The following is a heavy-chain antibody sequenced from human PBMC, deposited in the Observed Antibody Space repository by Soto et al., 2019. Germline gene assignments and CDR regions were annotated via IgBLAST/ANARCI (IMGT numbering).Heavy chain of an antibody. V-gene: IGHV3-7*03. D-gene: IGHD4-4*01. CDR3: GGLGGHDYNY. CDR2: INPDGNVG. CDR1: GFPFSTYW. Sequence: EVQLLGSGGGLVQPGGSLRLSCVGSGFPFSTYWMNWVRQAPGKGLEWVANINPDGNVGTYVDSVRGRFTTSRDNAKNSPIPQKNNPEGHDPGVLFRGGLGGHDYNYWGQGIMVTVSS. J-gene: IGHJ4*02.